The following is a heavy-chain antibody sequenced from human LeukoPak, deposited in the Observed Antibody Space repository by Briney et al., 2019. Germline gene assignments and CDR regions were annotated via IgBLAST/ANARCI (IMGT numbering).Heavy chain of an antibody. Sequence: GGTLRLSCAASGFTFSSYGLSWVRQAPGKGLEWVSTISSSGGRTYYADSVKGRFTISRDNAKNTLYLQMNSLRAEDTAVYYCASFRTYYYDSSGYTIFDYWGQGTLVTVSS. CDR3: ASFRTYYYDSSGYTIFDY. V-gene: IGHV3-23*01. CDR1: GFTFSSYG. CDR2: ISSSGGRT. J-gene: IGHJ4*02. D-gene: IGHD3-22*01.